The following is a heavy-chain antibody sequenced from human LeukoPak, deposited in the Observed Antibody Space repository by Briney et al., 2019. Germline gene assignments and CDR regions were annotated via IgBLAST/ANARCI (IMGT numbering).Heavy chain of an antibody. CDR2: IYNSGST. Sequence: PSETLSLTCTVSGGSISSYYWSWIRQPAGKGLEWIGRIYNSGSTNSNPSLKSRVTMSVDTSKNQFSLKLTSVTAADTAVYYCAVQTDSSSWYPGWFDPWGQGTLVTVSS. J-gene: IGHJ5*02. CDR3: AVQTDSSSWYPGWFDP. CDR1: GGSISSYY. D-gene: IGHD6-13*01. V-gene: IGHV4-4*07.